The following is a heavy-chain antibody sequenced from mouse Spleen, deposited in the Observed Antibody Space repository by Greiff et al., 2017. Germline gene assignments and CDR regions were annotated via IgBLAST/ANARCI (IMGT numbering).Heavy chain of an antibody. V-gene: IGHV6-3*01. J-gene: IGHJ3*01. CDR2: IRLKSDNYAT. CDR3: TGGRRGFAY. Sequence: EVQLVASGGGLVQPGGSMKLSCVASGFTFSNYWMNWVRQSPEKGLEWVAQIRLKSDNYATHYAESVKGRFTISRDDSKSSVYLQMNNLRAEDTGIYYCTGGRRGFAYWGQGTLVTVSA. D-gene: IGHD2-12*01. CDR1: GFTFSNYW.